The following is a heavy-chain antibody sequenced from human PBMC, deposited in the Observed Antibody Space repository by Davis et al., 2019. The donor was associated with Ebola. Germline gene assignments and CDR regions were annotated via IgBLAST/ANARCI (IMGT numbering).Heavy chain of an antibody. CDR2: IKSKTDGGTT. CDR3: STRTSSGWKLYGMDV. J-gene: IGHJ6*02. Sequence: ESLKLSCAASGFTFSNAWMNWVRQAPGKGLEWVGRIKSKTDGGTTDYAAPVKGRFTISREDSKNTLFLQMNSLKTEDTAVYYCSTRTSSGWKLYGMDVWGQGTTVTVSS. D-gene: IGHD6-19*01. V-gene: IGHV3-15*07. CDR1: GFTFSNAW.